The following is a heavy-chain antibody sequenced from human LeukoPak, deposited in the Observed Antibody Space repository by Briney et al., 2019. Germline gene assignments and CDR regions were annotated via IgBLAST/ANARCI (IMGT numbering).Heavy chain of an antibody. V-gene: IGHV4-39*07. CDR2: IYYSGST. Sequence: SETLSLTCTVSGGSISSSSYYWGWIRQPPGKGLEWIGSIYYSGSTYYNPSLKSRVTISVDTSKNQFSLKLSSVTAADTAVYYCARTRITMMSDAFDIWGQGTMVTVSS. D-gene: IGHD3-22*01. J-gene: IGHJ3*02. CDR3: ARTRITMMSDAFDI. CDR1: GGSISSSSYY.